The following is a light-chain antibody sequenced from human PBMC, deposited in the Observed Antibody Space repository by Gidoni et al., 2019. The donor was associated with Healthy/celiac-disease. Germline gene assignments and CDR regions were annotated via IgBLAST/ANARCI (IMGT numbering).Light chain of an antibody. CDR3: QQRSNWPRT. CDR2: DAS. V-gene: IGKV3-11*01. CDR1: QSVSSY. Sequence: ELVLTQSPATLSLSPGERATLSCMASQSVSSYLAWYQQKPGQAPRLLIYDASNRATGIPARFSGSGSGTDFTLTISSLEPEDVAVYYCQQRSNWPRTFGQGTKLEIK. J-gene: IGKJ2*01.